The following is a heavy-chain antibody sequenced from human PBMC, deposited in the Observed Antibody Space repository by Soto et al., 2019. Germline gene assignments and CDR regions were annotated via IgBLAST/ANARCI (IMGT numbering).Heavy chain of an antibody. D-gene: IGHD3-3*01. V-gene: IGHV4-31*03. Sequence: QVQLQESGPGLVKPSQTLSLTCTVSGGSISSGGYYWSWIRQHPGKGLEWIGYIYYSGSTYYNPSLKIRVTISGDTSKNPFSLKLSSVTAADTDVYYCARGSMLEWLPDDFDIWGQGTMVTVSS. J-gene: IGHJ3*02. CDR1: GGSISSGGYY. CDR3: ARGSMLEWLPDDFDI. CDR2: IYYSGST.